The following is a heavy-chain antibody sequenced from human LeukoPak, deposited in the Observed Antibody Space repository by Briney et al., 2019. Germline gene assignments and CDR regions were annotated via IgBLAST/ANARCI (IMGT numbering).Heavy chain of an antibody. Sequence: SGTLSLTCTVSGGSIDSSSYYWGWIRQPPGKGLEWIGSIYYSGSTYYNPSLKSRVTISVDTSKNQFSLKLSSVTAADTAVYYCSSSDYVYYFDYWGQGTLVTVSS. CDR1: GGSIDSSSYY. V-gene: IGHV4-39*01. D-gene: IGHD4/OR15-4a*01. J-gene: IGHJ4*02. CDR2: IYYSGST. CDR3: SSSDYVYYFDY.